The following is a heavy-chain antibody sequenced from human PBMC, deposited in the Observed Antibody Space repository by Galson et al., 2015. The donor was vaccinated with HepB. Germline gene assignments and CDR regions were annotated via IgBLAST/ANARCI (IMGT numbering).Heavy chain of an antibody. CDR1: GFTFRTYA. CDR2: ISRGGGST. V-gene: IGHV3-23*01. Sequence: SLRLSCAASGFTFRTYAMSWVRQAPGKGLEWVSAISRGGGSTFYADSVKGRSTISRDNSKNTLYLQMNSLRAEDTALYYCAKEAGERLPDSASWYTHWGQGTLVTVSS. D-gene: IGHD2-2*02. J-gene: IGHJ4*02. CDR3: AKEAGERLPDSASWYTH.